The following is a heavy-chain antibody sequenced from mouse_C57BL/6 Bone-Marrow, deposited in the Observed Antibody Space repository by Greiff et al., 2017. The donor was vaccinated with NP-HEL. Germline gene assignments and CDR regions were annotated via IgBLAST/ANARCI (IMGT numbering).Heavy chain of an antibody. J-gene: IGHJ4*01. CDR3: ARSIYYDYADDPFYGMDY. CDR2: IRNKANGYTI. D-gene: IGHD2-4*01. Sequence: EVMLVESGGGLVQPGGSLSLSCAASGFTFTDYYMSWVRQPPGKALAWVGFIRNKANGYTIEYSASVKGRFTISRDNYQSILYLQMNALRAEDSATYYCARSIYYDYADDPFYGMDYWGQGTSVTVSS. CDR1: GFTFTDYY. V-gene: IGHV7-3*01.